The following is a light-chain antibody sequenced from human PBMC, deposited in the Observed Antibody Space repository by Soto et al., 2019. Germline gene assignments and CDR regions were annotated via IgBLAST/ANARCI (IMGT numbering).Light chain of an antibody. Sequence: QSVLTQPPSASGTPGQRVTISCSGRSSNIGSKTVNWYQQLPGTAPKLLIYTNDRRPSGVPDRFSASKSGTSASLAISGLQSEDEADYFCAAWDDSLNVLFGGGTKLTVL. CDR2: TND. V-gene: IGLV1-44*01. CDR3: AAWDDSLNVL. J-gene: IGLJ2*01. CDR1: SSNIGSKT.